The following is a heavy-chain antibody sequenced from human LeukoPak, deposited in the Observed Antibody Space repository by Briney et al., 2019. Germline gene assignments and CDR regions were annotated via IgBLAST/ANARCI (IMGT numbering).Heavy chain of an antibody. V-gene: IGHV4-38-2*01. D-gene: IGHD3-22*01. CDR2: IYHSGST. CDR3: ARQVNYYDSSGYWYFDY. Sequence: SETLSLTCAVSGYSNSSGYYWGWIRQPPGKGLEWIGSIYHSGSTYYNPSLKSRVTISVDTSKNQFSLKLSSVTAADTAVYYCARQVNYYDSSGYWYFDYWGQGTLVTVSS. CDR1: GYSNSSGYY. J-gene: IGHJ4*02.